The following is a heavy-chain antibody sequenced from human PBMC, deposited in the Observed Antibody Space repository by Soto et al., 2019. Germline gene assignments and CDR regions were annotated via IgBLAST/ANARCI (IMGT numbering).Heavy chain of an antibody. CDR1: GGSISSYY. V-gene: IGHV4-59*08. CDR2: IYYSGST. CDR3: AYSGYEDYYYYMDV. Sequence: PSETLSLTCTVSGGSISSYYWSWIRQPPGKGLEWIGYIYYSGSTNYNPSLKSRVTRSVDTSKNQFSLKLSSVTAADTAVYYCAYSGYEDYYYYMDVWGKGTTVTVSS. D-gene: IGHD5-12*01. J-gene: IGHJ6*03.